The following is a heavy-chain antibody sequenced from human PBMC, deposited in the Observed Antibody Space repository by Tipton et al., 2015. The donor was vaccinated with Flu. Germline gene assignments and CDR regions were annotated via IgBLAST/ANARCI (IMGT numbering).Heavy chain of an antibody. CDR2: INPSGST. J-gene: IGHJ5*02. V-gene: IGHV4-34*01. D-gene: IGHD2-15*01. CDR1: GASFSGNY. Sequence: GLVKPSETLSLTCAVNGASFSGNYWNWIRQPPGKGLEWIGEINPSGSTIYNPSLKGRVTISVDTSKNQFSLRLSSATAADTAVYYCARACGSGGNRWFDPWDQGAPVTVSS. CDR3: ARACGSGGNRWFDP.